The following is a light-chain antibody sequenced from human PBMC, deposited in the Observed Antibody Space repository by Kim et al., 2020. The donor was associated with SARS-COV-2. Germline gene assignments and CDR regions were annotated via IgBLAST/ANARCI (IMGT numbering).Light chain of an antibody. CDR2: EVN. Sequence: QSALTQPPSASGSPGQSVTISCTGTSSDVGDYDYVSWYQQHPGKAPKLMIYEVNKRPSGVPDRFSGSKSGNTASLTVSGLQAEDEADYYCSSYAGSNTFVFGTGTKVTV. J-gene: IGLJ1*01. CDR3: SSYAGSNTFV. CDR1: SSDVGDYDY. V-gene: IGLV2-8*01.